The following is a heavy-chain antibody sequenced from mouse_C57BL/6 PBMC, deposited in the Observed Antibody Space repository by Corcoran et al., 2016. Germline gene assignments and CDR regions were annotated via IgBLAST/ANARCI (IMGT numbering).Heavy chain of an antibody. CDR3: ARWENPLRYRTYAMDY. J-gene: IGHJ4*01. V-gene: IGHV1-26*01. Sequence: EVQLQQSGPELVKPGASVKISCKASGYTFTDYYMNWVKQSHGKSLEWIGDINPNNGGTSYNQKFKGKATLTVDKSSSTAYMELRSLTSEDSAVYYCARWENPLRYRTYAMDYWGQGTSVTVSS. CDR2: INPNNGGT. CDR1: GYTFTDYY. D-gene: IGHD1-1*01.